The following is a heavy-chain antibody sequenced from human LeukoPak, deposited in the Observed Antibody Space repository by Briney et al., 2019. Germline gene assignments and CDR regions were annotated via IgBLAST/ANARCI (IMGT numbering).Heavy chain of an antibody. CDR2: IISTSKTI. Sequence: PGGSLKLSYAFSGFNLTVYEIIWVRQAPGKGLEWVSYIISTSKTIYYSDSVKGRFTISRDTAKNSLYLEMNSLRAEDTAVYYCARVPHPPEGSSRLFRYYYYYMDVWGKGTTVTVSS. V-gene: IGHV3-48*03. J-gene: IGHJ6*03. CDR3: ARVPHPPEGSSRLFRYYYYYMDV. D-gene: IGHD6-6*01. CDR1: GFNLTVYE.